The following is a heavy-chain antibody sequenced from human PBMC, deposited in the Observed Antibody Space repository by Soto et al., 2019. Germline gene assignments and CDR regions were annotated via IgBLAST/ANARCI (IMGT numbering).Heavy chain of an antibody. CDR2: ISSSSSYV. Sequence: GGSLRLSCAASGFTFSSYSMNWVRQAPGKGLEWVSSISSSSSYVYYADSVKGRFTISRDNAQNSLYLQMNSLRAEDTAVYYCAKEFTPIWFEPWGQGPLATVPS. CDR1: GFTFSSYS. CDR3: AKEFTPIWFEP. V-gene: IGHV3-21*01. J-gene: IGHJ5*02.